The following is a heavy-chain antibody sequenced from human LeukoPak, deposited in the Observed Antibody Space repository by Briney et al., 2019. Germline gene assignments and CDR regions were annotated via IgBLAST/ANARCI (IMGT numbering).Heavy chain of an antibody. J-gene: IGHJ5*02. D-gene: IGHD5-12*01. Sequence: SETLSLTCTVFGGSISSNNFYWGWIRQPPGKGLEWIGSVFYSGDTYYNPSLKSRVTVSVDTSKNQFSLKLSSVTAADTAVYYCARRGWLRYSAWFDPWGQGTLVTVSS. V-gene: IGHV4-39*07. CDR3: ARRGWLRYSAWFDP. CDR2: VFYSGDT. CDR1: GGSISSNNFY.